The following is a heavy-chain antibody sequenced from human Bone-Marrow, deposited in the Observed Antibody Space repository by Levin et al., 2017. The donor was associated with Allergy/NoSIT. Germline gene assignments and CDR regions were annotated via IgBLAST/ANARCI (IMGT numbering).Heavy chain of an antibody. V-gene: IGHV3-23*01. Sequence: GGSLRLSCVASGFTFSSYAMTWVRQAPGKGLEWVSTISGSGGSTYYADSFKGRFTISRDKSDNTLYLQMNSMRDEDTAVYYCAKEWARSNGWPLDFWGQGTLVTVSS. CDR3: AKEWARSNGWPLDF. D-gene: IGHD6-19*01. CDR1: GFTFSSYA. CDR2: ISGSGGST. J-gene: IGHJ4*02.